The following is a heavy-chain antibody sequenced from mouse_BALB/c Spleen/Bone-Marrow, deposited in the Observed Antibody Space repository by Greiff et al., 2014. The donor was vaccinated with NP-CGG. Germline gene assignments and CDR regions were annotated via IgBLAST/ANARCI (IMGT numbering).Heavy chain of an antibody. D-gene: IGHD3-1*01. Sequence: VQLVESGAEFAKPGASVRLSCKASGYTFTRFYIHWAKQRPGQDLEWVGEIDPSDSYINYNQKFKGKATLTVDKSSSTAYMQLSSLTSEDSALYYCARWGYLDYWGQGTTLTVSS. CDR1: GYTFTRFY. J-gene: IGHJ2*01. CDR2: IDPSDSYI. CDR3: ARWGYLDY. V-gene: IGHV1-69*02.